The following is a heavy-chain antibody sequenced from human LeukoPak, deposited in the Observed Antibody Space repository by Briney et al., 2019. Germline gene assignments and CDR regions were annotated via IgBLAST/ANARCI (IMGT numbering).Heavy chain of an antibody. CDR2: ISTYNGNT. CDR1: GYTFTTYG. J-gene: IGHJ4*02. D-gene: IGHD3-10*01. Sequence: ASVKVSCKASGYTFTTYGISWVRQAPGQGLEWMGWISTYNGNTYYAQNLQGRVTMTTDTSTSTAYMELRSLRSDDTAVYYCARDEELLRFGALYWGQGTLVTVSS. CDR3: ARDEELLRFGALY. V-gene: IGHV1-18*01.